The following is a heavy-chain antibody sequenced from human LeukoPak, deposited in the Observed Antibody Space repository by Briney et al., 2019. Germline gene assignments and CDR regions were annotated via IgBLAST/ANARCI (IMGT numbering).Heavy chain of an antibody. CDR1: GGTFSSYA. J-gene: IGHJ4*02. Sequence: SVKVSCKASGGTFSSYAISWVRQAPGQGLEWMGGIIPIFGTANYAQKFQGRVTITTDESTSTAYMELSSLRSEDTAVYYCARDCSGGSCYSNYYFDYWSQGTLVTVSS. CDR3: ARDCSGGSCYSNYYFDY. D-gene: IGHD2-15*01. CDR2: IIPIFGTA. V-gene: IGHV1-69*05.